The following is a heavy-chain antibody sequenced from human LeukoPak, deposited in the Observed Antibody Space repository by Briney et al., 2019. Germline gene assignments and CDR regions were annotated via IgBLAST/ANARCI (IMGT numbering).Heavy chain of an antibody. D-gene: IGHD2-2*01. V-gene: IGHV3-7*01. Sequence: PGGSLRLSCAASGFTFSSYWMSWVRQAPGKGLEWVANIKQDGSEKYYVDSVKGRFTISRDNAKNSLYLQMNSLRAEDTAVYYCARVRGGYCSSTSCSHGMDYWGQGTLATVSS. CDR3: ARVRGGYCSSTSCSHGMDY. J-gene: IGHJ4*02. CDR2: IKQDGSEK. CDR1: GFTFSSYW.